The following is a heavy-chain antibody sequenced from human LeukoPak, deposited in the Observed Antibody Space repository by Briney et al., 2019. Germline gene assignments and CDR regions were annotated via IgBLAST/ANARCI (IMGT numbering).Heavy chain of an antibody. V-gene: IGHV3-23*01. D-gene: IGHD3-9*01. Sequence: PGASLRLPCAASGFTFSNYAMSWVRQAPGKGLEWVSAITGSGGNTYYADSVKGRFTISRDNSKNTLYLQMNSLRAEDTAVYYCAKWGDFDVLTGYYVPDFWGQGTLVTVSS. CDR3: AKWGDFDVLTGYYVPDF. J-gene: IGHJ4*02. CDR2: ITGSGGNT. CDR1: GFTFSNYA.